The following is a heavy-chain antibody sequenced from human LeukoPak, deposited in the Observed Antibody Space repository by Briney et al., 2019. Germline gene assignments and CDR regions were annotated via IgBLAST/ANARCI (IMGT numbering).Heavy chain of an antibody. CDR2: IYYSGST. D-gene: IGHD3-22*01. V-gene: IGHV4-31*03. CDR1: GGSISSGGYY. CDR3: ARWIGLLQFDAFDI. J-gene: IGHJ3*02. Sequence: PSETLSLTCTVSGGSISSGGYYWSWIRQHPGKGLEWIGYIYYSGSTYYNPSLKSRVTISVDTSKNQFSLKLSSVTAADTAVYYCARWIGLLQFDAFDIWGQGIMVTVSS.